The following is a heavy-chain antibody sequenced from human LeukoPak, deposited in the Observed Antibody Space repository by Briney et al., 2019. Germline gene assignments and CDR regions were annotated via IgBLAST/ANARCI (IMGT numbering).Heavy chain of an antibody. Sequence: GESLKISCKGSGYSFSNYWIGWVRQMPGKGLEWMGIINPGDSDTRYSPSFQGQVTFSADKSISSAYLQWSSLKASDTAMYYCARLATTAATAFDYWGQGTLVTVSP. CDR3: ARLATTAATAFDY. J-gene: IGHJ4*02. CDR2: INPGDSDT. CDR1: GYSFSNYW. V-gene: IGHV5-51*01. D-gene: IGHD6-13*01.